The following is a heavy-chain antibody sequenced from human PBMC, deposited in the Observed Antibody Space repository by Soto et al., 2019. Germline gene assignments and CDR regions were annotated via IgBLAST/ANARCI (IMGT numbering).Heavy chain of an antibody. CDR1: RGTFSSYA. CDR3: ARDENDSGSYIVVVRAASRGRWFDP. D-gene: IGHD2-2*01. J-gene: IGHJ5*02. CDR2: IIPIFGKA. V-gene: IGHV1-69*06. Sequence: SVKVSCRASRGTFSSYAISWVRQAPGQGLEWMGWIIPIFGKANYAQKCQGRVTITADKSTSTAYMELSSLKSEDTAVYYFARDENDSGSYIVVVRAASRGRWFDPWGQGTLVTVSS.